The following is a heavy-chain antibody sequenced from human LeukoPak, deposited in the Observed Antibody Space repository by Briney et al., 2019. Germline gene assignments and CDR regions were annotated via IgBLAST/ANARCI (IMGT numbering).Heavy chain of an antibody. V-gene: IGHV5-51*01. Sequence: GESLKISCKASGYTFANHWIGWVRQMPGKGLDWMAIMYPGDSDIRYSPSFQGQVTISADKSISTAYLQWSSLKASDTAMYYCARVPYSYGYQGAFDIWGQGTMVTVSS. CDR3: ARVPYSYGYQGAFDI. D-gene: IGHD5-18*01. CDR2: MYPGDSDI. CDR1: GYTFANHW. J-gene: IGHJ3*02.